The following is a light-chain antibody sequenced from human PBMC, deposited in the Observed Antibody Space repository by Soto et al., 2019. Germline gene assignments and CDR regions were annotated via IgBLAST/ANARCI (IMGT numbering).Light chain of an antibody. CDR2: DVS. Sequence: QSVLTQPRSVSGSPGQSVTISCTGTSSDVGGYNYVSWYQQHPGKAPKLMIYDVSKRPSGVPDRFSGSRSGTSASLAITGLQAEDEADYYCQAYDINFRHVVFGGGTKLTVL. J-gene: IGLJ2*01. V-gene: IGLV2-11*01. CDR1: SSDVGGYNY. CDR3: QAYDINFRHVV.